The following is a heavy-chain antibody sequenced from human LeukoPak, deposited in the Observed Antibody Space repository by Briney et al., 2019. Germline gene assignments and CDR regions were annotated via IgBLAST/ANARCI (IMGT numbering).Heavy chain of an antibody. CDR3: AKSWYFDY. CDR2: ISYDGSNK. Sequence: GGSLRLSCAASGFTFSSYGMHWVGQAPGKGLEWVAVISYDGSNKYYADSVKGRFTISRDNSKNTLYLQMNSLRAEDTAVYYCAKSWYFDYWGQGTLVTVSS. V-gene: IGHV3-30*18. CDR1: GFTFSSYG. J-gene: IGHJ4*02.